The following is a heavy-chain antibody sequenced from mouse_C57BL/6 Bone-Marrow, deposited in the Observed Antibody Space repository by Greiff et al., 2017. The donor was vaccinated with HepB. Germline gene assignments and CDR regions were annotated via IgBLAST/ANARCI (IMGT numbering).Heavy chain of an antibody. CDR1: GYTFTSYW. V-gene: IGHV1-74*01. Sequence: QVQLKQPGAELVKPGASVKVSCKASGYTFTSYWMHWVKQRPGQGLEWIGRIHPSDSDTNYNQKFKGKATLTVDKSSSTAYMQLSSLTSEDSAVYYCAIEGAIYYGNLFAYWGQGTLVTVSA. CDR2: IHPSDSDT. CDR3: AIEGAIYYGNLFAY. D-gene: IGHD2-1*01. J-gene: IGHJ3*01.